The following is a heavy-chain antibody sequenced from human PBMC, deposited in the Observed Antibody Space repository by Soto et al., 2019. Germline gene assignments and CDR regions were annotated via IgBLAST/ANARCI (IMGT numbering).Heavy chain of an antibody. V-gene: IGHV3-23*01. D-gene: IGHD3-22*01. J-gene: IGHJ2*01. Sequence: LRLSCAASGFTFNIYAMSWVRQAPGKGLEWVSAIGGSGGGTYYADSVEGRFTISRDNSNNTLYLQMSSLRAEDTAVYYCAKDGDYYDSSGYYRYWYFDLWGRGTLVTVSS. CDR1: GFTFNIYA. CDR2: IGGSGGGT. CDR3: AKDGDYYDSSGYYRYWYFDL.